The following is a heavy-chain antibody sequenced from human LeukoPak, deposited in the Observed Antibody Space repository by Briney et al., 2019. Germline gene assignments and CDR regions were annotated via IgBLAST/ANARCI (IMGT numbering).Heavy chain of an antibody. D-gene: IGHD5-12*01. J-gene: IGHJ4*02. CDR3: ARDPPRGYSGYGDY. V-gene: IGHV1-2*06. CDR2: INPNSGGT. CDR1: GYTFTGYY. Sequence: GASVKVSCKASGYTFTGYYMHWVRQAPEQGLEWMGRINPNSGGTNYAQKFQGRVTMTRDTSISTAYMELSRLRSDDTAVYYCARDPPRGYSGYGDYWGQGTLVTVSS.